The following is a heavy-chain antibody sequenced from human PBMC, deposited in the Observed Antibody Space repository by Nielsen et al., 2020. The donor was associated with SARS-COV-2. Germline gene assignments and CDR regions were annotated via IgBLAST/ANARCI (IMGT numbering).Heavy chain of an antibody. CDR2: IYYSGST. Sequence: LRLSCTVSGGSISSGDYYWSWIRQPPGKGLEWIGYIYYSGSTYYNPSLKSRVTISVDTSKNQFSLKLSSVTAADAAVYYCARHHYVTFFGVVIIGWFDPWGQGTLVTVSS. CDR1: GGSISSGDYY. J-gene: IGHJ5*02. D-gene: IGHD3-3*01. CDR3: ARHHYVTFFGVVIIGWFDP. V-gene: IGHV4-30-4*01.